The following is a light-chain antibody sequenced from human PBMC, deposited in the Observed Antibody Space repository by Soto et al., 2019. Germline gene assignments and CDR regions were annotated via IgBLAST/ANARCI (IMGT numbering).Light chain of an antibody. Sequence: EIVLTQSPATLSLSPGEGATLSCRASQSVGSLLAWYQQKPGQAPRLVIYDASNRATGIPTRFSGSGSGTYYTLPISSPEPEDFAVYYGQQRSNWPITFGQGTRLEIK. CDR2: DAS. CDR1: QSVGSL. V-gene: IGKV3-11*01. J-gene: IGKJ5*01. CDR3: QQRSNWPIT.